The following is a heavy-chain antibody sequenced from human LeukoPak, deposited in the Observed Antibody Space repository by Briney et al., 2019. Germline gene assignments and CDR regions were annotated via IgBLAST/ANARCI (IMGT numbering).Heavy chain of an antibody. CDR3: ARRPSDHFFDY. V-gene: IGHV4-39*01. J-gene: IGHJ4*02. Sequence: SETLSLTCTVSGGSISCSSYYWGWIRQPPGKGLEWIGSIYYSGSTYYNPSLRSRVTISVDTSKNQFSLELSSVTAADTAVYYCARRPSDHFFDYWGQGTLVTVSS. CDR2: IYYSGST. CDR1: GGSISCSSYY.